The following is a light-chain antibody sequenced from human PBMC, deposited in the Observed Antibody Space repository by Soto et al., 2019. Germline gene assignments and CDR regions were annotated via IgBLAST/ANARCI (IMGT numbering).Light chain of an antibody. V-gene: IGKV3-20*01. CDR3: QQYGSSRT. J-gene: IGKJ1*01. Sequence: EIVLTQSPCTLSLSTGERATLSCSASQSVSSSYLAWYQQKPGQDPRLLIYGASSRATDIPDRFSGSGSGTYFTLTISLLEPEDFAVYSCQQYGSSRTFGQGTKVEI. CDR1: QSVSSSY. CDR2: GAS.